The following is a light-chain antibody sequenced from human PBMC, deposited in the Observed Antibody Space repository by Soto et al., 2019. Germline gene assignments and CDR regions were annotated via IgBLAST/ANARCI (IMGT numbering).Light chain of an antibody. J-gene: IGLJ1*01. CDR2: EVS. Sequence: QSALTQPASVSGSPGQSITISCTGTSSDVGGYKYVSWYQQHPGKAPKLMIYEVSNRPSGVSNRFSGSKSGNMASLTISGLQAEDEADYYCSSYTSSSPCDFGTGTKVTVL. CDR3: SSYTSSSPCD. V-gene: IGLV2-14*01. CDR1: SSDVGGYKY.